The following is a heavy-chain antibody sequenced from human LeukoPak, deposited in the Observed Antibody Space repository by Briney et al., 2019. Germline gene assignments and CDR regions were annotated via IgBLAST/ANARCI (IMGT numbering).Heavy chain of an antibody. J-gene: IGHJ3*02. CDR3: AKIVVVVAATPDAFDI. Sequence: GGSLRLSCAASGFTFSSYAMSWVRQAPGKGLEWVSAISGSGGSTYYADSVKGRFTISRDNSKNTLYLQMNSLRAEDTAVYYCAKIVVVVAATPDAFDIWGQGTMVTVSS. D-gene: IGHD2-15*01. V-gene: IGHV3-23*01. CDR1: GFTFSSYA. CDR2: ISGSGGST.